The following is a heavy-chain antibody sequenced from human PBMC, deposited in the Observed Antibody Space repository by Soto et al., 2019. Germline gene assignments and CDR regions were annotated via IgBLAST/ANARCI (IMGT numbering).Heavy chain of an antibody. CDR2: INAGNGNT. D-gene: IGHD2-15*01. J-gene: IGHJ4*02. CDR3: ARGTVVTHFDY. Sequence: QVQLVQSGAEEKKPGASVKVSCKASGYTFTSYAMHWVRQAPGQRLEWMGWINAGNGNTKYSQKFQGRVTITGDTSASTAYTGLSSPRSEDTAVYYCARGTVVTHFDYWGQGTLVTVSS. V-gene: IGHV1-3*05. CDR1: GYTFTSYA.